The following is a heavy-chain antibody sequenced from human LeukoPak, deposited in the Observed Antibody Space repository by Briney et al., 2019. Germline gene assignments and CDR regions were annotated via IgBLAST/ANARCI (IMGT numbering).Heavy chain of an antibody. CDR2: IIPILGIA. J-gene: IGHJ3*02. CDR3: ALLASPDDAFDI. Sequence: SVKVSCKASGGTFSSYAISWVRQAPGQGLEWMGRIIPILGIANYAQKFQGRVTITTDESTSTAYMELSSLRSEDTAVYYCALLASPDDAFDIWGQGTMVTVSS. V-gene: IGHV1-69*04. D-gene: IGHD3-3*02. CDR1: GGTFSSYA.